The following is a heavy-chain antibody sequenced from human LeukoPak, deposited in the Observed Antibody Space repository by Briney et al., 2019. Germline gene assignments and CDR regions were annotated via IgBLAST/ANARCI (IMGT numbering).Heavy chain of an antibody. Sequence: GGSLRLSCAASGFTFNDYAMYWVRQTPGKGLEWVTLISYDGYDKSYADSVRGRFTISRDNSKNTLYLQMNSLRAEDTAVYYCARDFNYDSSGYEYYFDYWGQGTLVTVSS. J-gene: IGHJ4*02. CDR2: ISYDGYDK. D-gene: IGHD3-22*01. CDR3: ARDFNYDSSGYEYYFDY. CDR1: GFTFNDYA. V-gene: IGHV3-30-3*01.